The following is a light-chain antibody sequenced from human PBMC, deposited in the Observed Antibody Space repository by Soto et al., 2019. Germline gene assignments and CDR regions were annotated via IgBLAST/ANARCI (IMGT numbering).Light chain of an antibody. J-gene: IGKJ1*01. CDR3: QQTYSNPWT. Sequence: DIQMTQSPSSLSASVGDRVTITCRASQNIDSYLNWYQQRPGKAPKLLIHEASSLQSGVSSRFSGSVSGTDFARTINSLQPEDFATIYCQQTYSNPWTFGQGTNVEIK. CDR2: EAS. CDR1: QNIDSY. V-gene: IGKV1-39*01.